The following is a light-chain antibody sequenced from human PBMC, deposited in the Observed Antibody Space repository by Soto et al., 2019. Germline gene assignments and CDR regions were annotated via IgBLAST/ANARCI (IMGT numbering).Light chain of an antibody. CDR1: QTVNTY. V-gene: IGKV1-33*01. CDR3: QQYDHPPYT. Sequence: DIQMTQSPSSLSASIGDRVTITCRASQTVNTYLHWYQQKPGKAPKLLIYAASNLERGVPSRFSGSGSGTDFSLTVDSLQPEDTATYYCQQYDHPPYTFGQGTKLEIK. J-gene: IGKJ2*01. CDR2: AAS.